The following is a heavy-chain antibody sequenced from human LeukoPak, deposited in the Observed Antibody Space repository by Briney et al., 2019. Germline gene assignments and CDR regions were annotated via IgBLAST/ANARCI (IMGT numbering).Heavy chain of an antibody. CDR2: INHSGST. D-gene: IGHD1-26*01. CDR3: ARLGATTEIYNWFDP. Sequence: SETLSLTCAVYGGSFSGYYWSWIRQPPGKGLEWIGEINHSGSTNYNPSLKSRVTISVDTSKNQFSLKLSSVTAADTAVYYCARLGATTEIYNWFDPWGQGTLVTVSS. J-gene: IGHJ5*02. V-gene: IGHV4-34*01. CDR1: GGSFSGYY.